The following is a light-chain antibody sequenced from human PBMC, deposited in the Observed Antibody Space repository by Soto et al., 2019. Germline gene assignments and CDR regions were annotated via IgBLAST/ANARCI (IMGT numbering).Light chain of an antibody. Sequence: QPVLTQSPSASASLGASVKLTCTLSSAHSSYAIAWHQQQPEKGPRYLMKLSSDGSHSKGDVIPDRFSGSSSGAERYLTIAILQSEDEADYYCQTWDTGARVVFGGGTKLTVL. J-gene: IGLJ2*01. CDR1: SAHSSYA. CDR2: LSSDGSH. CDR3: QTWDTGARVV. V-gene: IGLV4-69*01.